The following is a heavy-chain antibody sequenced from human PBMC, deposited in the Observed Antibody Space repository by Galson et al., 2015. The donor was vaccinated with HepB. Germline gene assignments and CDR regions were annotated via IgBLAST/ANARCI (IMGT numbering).Heavy chain of an antibody. CDR3: AKVLVVISIHDAFDI. CDR1: GFTFSSYG. J-gene: IGHJ3*02. V-gene: IGHV3-30*18. CDR2: ISYDGSNK. D-gene: IGHD2-21*01. Sequence: SLRLSCAASGFTFSSYGMHWVRQAPGKGLEWVAVISYDGSNKYYADSVKGRFTISRDNSKNTLYLQMNSLRAEDTAVYYCAKVLVVISIHDAFDIWGQGTMVTVSS.